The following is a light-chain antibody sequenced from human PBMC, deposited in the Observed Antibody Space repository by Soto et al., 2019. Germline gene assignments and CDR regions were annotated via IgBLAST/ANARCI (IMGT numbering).Light chain of an antibody. CDR1: QSVSSSY. J-gene: IGKJ2*01. CDR2: GAS. Sequence: EIVLTQSPGTLSLSPGERATVSCSASQSVSSSYLGWYQQKPGQAPRLLIYGASSRAAGIPDRFSGSGSGTDFTLTISSLEPEDVAVYYCQQYGSSPLYTFGQGTKLEIK. CDR3: QQYGSSPLYT. V-gene: IGKV3-20*01.